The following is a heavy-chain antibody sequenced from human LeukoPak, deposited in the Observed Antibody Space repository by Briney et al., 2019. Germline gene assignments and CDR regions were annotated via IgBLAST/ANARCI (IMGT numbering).Heavy chain of an antibody. CDR3: ARGDIGYCSSTSCSGAFDI. J-gene: IGHJ3*02. CDR1: GYTFTSYG. D-gene: IGHD2-2*01. CDR2: ISAYNGNT. Sequence: ASVKVSCKASGYTFTSYGISWVRQAPAQGLEWMGWISAYNGNTNYAQKLQGRVTMTTDTSTSTAYMELRSLRSDDTAVYYCARGDIGYCSSTSCSGAFDIWGQGTMVTVSS. V-gene: IGHV1-18*01.